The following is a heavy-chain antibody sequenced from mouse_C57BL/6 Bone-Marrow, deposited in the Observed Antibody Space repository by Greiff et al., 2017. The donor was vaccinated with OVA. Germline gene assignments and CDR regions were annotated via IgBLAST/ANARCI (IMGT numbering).Heavy chain of an antibody. Sequence: VQLQQPGAELVKPGASVKLSCKASGYTFTSYWMQLVKQRPGQGLEWIGEIDPSDSYTNYNQKFKGKATLTVDTSSSTAYMQLSSLTSEDSAVYYCARSADGYYAMDYWGQGTSVTVSS. CDR3: ARSADGYYAMDY. D-gene: IGHD2-3*01. J-gene: IGHJ4*01. V-gene: IGHV1-50*01. CDR1: GYTFTSYW. CDR2: IDPSDSYT.